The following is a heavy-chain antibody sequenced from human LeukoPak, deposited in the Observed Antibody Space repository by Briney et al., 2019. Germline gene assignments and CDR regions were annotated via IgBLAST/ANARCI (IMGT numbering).Heavy chain of an antibody. D-gene: IGHD2-21*01. V-gene: IGHV3-20*04. CDR3: ARDGGDSTAENYFDY. CDR2: INWNGGST. Sequence: GGSLRLSCAASGFTFDDYGMSWVRQAPGKGLEWVSGINWNGGSTGYADSVKGRFTISRDNAKNSLYLQMNSLRAEDTALYYCARDGGDSTAENYFDYWGQGTLVTVTS. CDR1: GFTFDDYG. J-gene: IGHJ4*02.